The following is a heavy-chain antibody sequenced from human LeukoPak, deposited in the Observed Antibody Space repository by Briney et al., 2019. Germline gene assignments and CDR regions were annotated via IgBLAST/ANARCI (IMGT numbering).Heavy chain of an antibody. Sequence: GGSLRLSCAASGFTVSSNFMAWVRQAPGKGLEWVSVIYGGGSTFYADSVKGRSTISRDNSQNTMYLQMNGLRAEDTAVYYCATWPGGWYGEDSWGQGTLVTVSS. CDR1: GFTVSSNF. D-gene: IGHD6-19*01. CDR3: ATWPGGWYGEDS. CDR2: IYGGGST. V-gene: IGHV3-53*01. J-gene: IGHJ4*02.